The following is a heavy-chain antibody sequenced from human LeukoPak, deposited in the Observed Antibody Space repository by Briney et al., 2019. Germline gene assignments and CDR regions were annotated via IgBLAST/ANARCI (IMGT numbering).Heavy chain of an antibody. D-gene: IGHD6-25*01. CDR3: PGHSYASGWGYFDY. J-gene: IGHJ4*02. Sequence: PPETLSLTCTVPGGSLSNYYRSSIRQPPGKGLGWSGHTYYRGSTNYNPPPRSWATVPVDTSKHQFSLKLTSATAAATTVFYCPGHSYASGWGYFDYWGQGTLVTVSS. CDR1: GGSLSNYY. V-gene: IGHV4-59*08. CDR2: TYYRGST.